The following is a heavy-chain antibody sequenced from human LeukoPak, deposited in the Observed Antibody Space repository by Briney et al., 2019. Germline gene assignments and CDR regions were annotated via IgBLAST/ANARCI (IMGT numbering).Heavy chain of an antibody. CDR1: GYTLTDYY. CDR2: ADPEDGEA. J-gene: IGHJ5*02. CDR3: VTPTREKTVAAVYLS. V-gene: IGHV1-69-2*01. Sequence: ASVKVSCKASGYTLTDYYMHWVRQAPGKGLEWMGRADPEDGEAIYAAKFQGRVTITADTSIDTVYMELSSLRSEETAVYYCVTPTREKTVAAVYLSWGQGTQVTVSS. D-gene: IGHD2-15*01.